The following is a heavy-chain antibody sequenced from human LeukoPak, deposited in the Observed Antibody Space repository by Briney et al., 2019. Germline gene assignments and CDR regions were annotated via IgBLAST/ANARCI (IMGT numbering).Heavy chain of an antibody. CDR1: GFTFSDYY. CDR3: SAGEGYYDSSDYYSAWAFNV. CDR2: ISNNGNTI. V-gene: IGHV3-11*04. D-gene: IGHD3-22*01. J-gene: IGHJ3*01. Sequence: PGGSLRLSCAASGFTFSDYYMSWIRQAPGKGLEWVSYISNNGNTIYYADSAKGRFTISRDNAKNSLYLQMNSLRAEDTAVYYCSAGEGYYDSSDYYSAWAFNVWGQGTMVTVSS.